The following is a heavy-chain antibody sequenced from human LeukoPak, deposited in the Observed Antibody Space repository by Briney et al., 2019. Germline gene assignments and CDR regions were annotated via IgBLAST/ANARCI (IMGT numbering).Heavy chain of an antibody. CDR3: ARDDSSGYIDY. CDR1: GYTFTGYY. Sequence: GASVKVSCKASGYTFTGYYMHWVRQAPGQGLEWMGWINPNSGGTNYVQKFQGRVTMTRDTSISTAYMELSRLRSDDTAVYYCARDDSSGYIDYWGQGTLVTVSS. J-gene: IGHJ4*02. CDR2: INPNSGGT. V-gene: IGHV1-2*02. D-gene: IGHD3-22*01.